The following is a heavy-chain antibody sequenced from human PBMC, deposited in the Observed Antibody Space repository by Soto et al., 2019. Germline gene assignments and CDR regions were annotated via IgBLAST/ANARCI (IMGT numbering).Heavy chain of an antibody. D-gene: IGHD5-12*01. Sequence: GGSLRLSCAASGFTFSSYGMHWVRQAPGKGLEWVAVIWYDGSNKYYADSVKGRFTISRDNSKNTLYLQMNSLRAEDTAVYYCAREPYSIVATGDYWGQGTLVTVSS. CDR1: GFTFSSYG. V-gene: IGHV3-33*01. CDR2: IWYDGSNK. J-gene: IGHJ4*02. CDR3: AREPYSIVATGDY.